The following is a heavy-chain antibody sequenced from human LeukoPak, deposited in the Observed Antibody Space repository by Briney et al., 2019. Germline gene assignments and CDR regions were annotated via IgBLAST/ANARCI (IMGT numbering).Heavy chain of an antibody. Sequence: GGSLRLSCGASGFSFSSFTMNWVRQTPGKGLELVAYISGGSTTIHYADSVKGRFTISRDNAKNSLFLQMNSLRAEDTAVYYCARGRGDCSGGCPFTTYMDVWGKGTTVTVSS. CDR2: ISGGSTTI. CDR1: GFSFSSFT. J-gene: IGHJ6*03. V-gene: IGHV3-48*04. CDR3: ARGRGDCSGGCPFTTYMDV. D-gene: IGHD2-15*01.